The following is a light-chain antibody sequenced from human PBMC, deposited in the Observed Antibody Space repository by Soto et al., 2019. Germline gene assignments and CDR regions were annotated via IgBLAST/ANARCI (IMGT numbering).Light chain of an antibody. CDR3: QKYNSAPPT. J-gene: IGKJ5*01. Sequence: DIRMSHSPSSLSASVGDRVTITCRASQGISNYLAWYQQKPGKVPKLLIYAASTLQSGVPSRFSGSGSGTDFTLTISSLQPEDVATYYCQKYNSAPPTFGQGTRLEIK. CDR2: AAS. V-gene: IGKV1-27*01. CDR1: QGISNY.